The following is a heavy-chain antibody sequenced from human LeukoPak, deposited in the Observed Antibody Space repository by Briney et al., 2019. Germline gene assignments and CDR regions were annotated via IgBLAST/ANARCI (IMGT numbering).Heavy chain of an antibody. CDR2: IIPIFGTA. V-gene: IGHV1-69*13. J-gene: IGHJ6*03. Sequence: SVRVSCTASRGTFSRYAISWVRQAPGQGLEWMRGIIPIFGTANYAQKFQGRVTITADESTSTAYMELNSLRSEDTAVYYCAISSTVLLRYMDVWGKGTTVTVSS. CDR1: RGTFSRYA. D-gene: IGHD4-17*01. CDR3: AISSTVLLRYMDV.